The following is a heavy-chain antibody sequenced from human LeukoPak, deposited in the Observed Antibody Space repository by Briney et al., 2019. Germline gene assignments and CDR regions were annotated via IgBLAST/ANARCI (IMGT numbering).Heavy chain of an antibody. V-gene: IGHV3-20*04. Sequence: GGSLRLSCAASGFTFDDYGMSWVRQAPGKGLEWVSGINWNGGSTGYADSVKGRFTISRDNSKNTLYLQMNSLRAEDTAVYYCASRRYDILTGTNDYWGQGTLVTVSS. CDR2: INWNGGST. J-gene: IGHJ4*02. CDR1: GFTFDDYG. D-gene: IGHD3-9*01. CDR3: ASRRYDILTGTNDY.